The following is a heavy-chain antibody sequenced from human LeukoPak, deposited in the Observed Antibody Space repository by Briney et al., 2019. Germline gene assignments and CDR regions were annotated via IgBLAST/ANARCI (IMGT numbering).Heavy chain of an antibody. CDR2: ISGDGGST. V-gene: IGHV3-43*02. CDR3: AKDTGSSGRRDYFDY. D-gene: IGHD2-15*01. CDR1: GFTFDDYA. Sequence: GGSLRLSCAASGFTFDDYAMHWVRQAPGKGLEWVSLISGDGGSTYYADSVKGRFTISRDNSKNSLYLQMNSLRTEDTALYYCAKDTGSSGRRDYFDYWGQGTLVTVSS. J-gene: IGHJ4*02.